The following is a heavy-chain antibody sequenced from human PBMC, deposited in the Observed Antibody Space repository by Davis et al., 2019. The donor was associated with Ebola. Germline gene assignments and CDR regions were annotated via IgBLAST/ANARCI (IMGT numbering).Heavy chain of an antibody. CDR2: INDDGSNT. CDR1: GFTFGDYA. D-gene: IGHD1-1*01. V-gene: IGHV3-74*01. Sequence: GESLKISCTASGFTFGDYAMSWVRQAPGKGLVWVSRINDDGSNTRYGDSVKGRFTISRDNAKNTLYLQMNSLRVEDTAIYYCARDLDWVVYDYWGQGTLVTVSS. CDR3: ARDLDWVVYDY. J-gene: IGHJ4*02.